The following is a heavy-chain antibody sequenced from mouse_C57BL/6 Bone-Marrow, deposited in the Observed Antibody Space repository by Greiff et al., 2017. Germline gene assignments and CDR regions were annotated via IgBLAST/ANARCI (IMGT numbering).Heavy chain of an antibody. J-gene: IGHJ1*03. CDR1: GYTFTSYW. V-gene: IGHV1-59*01. CDR3: ARSNYYGSSYWYFDV. CDR2: IDPSDSYT. Sequence: VQLQQPGAELVMPGASVKLSCKASGYTFTSYWMHWVKQRPGQGLEWIGVIDPSDSYTNYNQKFKGKATLTVDTSSSTAYMQLSSLTSEDSAVYYYARSNYYGSSYWYFDVWGTGTTVTVSS. D-gene: IGHD1-1*01.